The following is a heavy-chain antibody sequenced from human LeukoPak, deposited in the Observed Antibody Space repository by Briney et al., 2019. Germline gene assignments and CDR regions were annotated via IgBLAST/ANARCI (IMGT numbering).Heavy chain of an antibody. D-gene: IGHD2-8*02. V-gene: IGHV4-34*01. CDR2: ANHRGT. CDR1: GHSSTRGYY. Sequence: SETLSLTCAISGHSSTRGYYWTWIRQPPGKGLEWIGEANHRGTNYSPSLKSRITISVDTSKNQFSLKLNSVTAADTALYFCARGIVLTGYASFDYWGQGTPVTVSS. CDR3: ARGIVLTGYASFDY. J-gene: IGHJ4*02.